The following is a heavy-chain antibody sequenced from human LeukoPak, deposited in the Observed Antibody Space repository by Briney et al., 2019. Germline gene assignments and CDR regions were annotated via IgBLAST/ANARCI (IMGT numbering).Heavy chain of an antibody. D-gene: IGHD6-13*01. J-gene: IGHJ4*02. CDR3: AKTYSSSWYVFDY. CDR1: GGSISSYY. Sequence: LSLTCTVSGGSISSYYWSWVRQAPGKGLEWVSAISGSGGSTYYADSVKGRFTISRDNSKNTLYLQMNSLRAEDTAVYYCAKTYSSSWYVFDYWGQGTLVTVSS. CDR2: ISGSGGST. V-gene: IGHV3-23*01.